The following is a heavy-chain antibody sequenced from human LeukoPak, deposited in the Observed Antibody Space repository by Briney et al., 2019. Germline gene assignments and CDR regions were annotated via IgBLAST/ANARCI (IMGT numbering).Heavy chain of an antibody. V-gene: IGHV4-61*02. J-gene: IGHJ4*02. CDR1: GGSISSGSYY. CDR2: IYTSGST. D-gene: IGHD1-1*01. CDR3: ARAGERLWYFDY. Sequence: SETLSLTCTVSGGSISSGSYYWSWIRQPAGKGLEWIGRIYTSGSTNYNPSLKSRVTISVDTSKNQFSLKLSSVTAAGTAVYYCARAGERLWYFDYWGQGTLVTVSS.